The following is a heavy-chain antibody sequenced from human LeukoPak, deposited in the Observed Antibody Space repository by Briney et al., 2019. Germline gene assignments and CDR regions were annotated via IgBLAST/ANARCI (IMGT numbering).Heavy chain of an antibody. D-gene: IGHD4/OR15-4a*01. V-gene: IGHV1-69*04. Sequence: ASVKVSCKTSGGTFSSSAITWVRQAPGHGLEWMGRIIPVLNITSYAQKFQGRVTITADTSTSTVYMELSSLRSEETAVYYCARDQGLTAPPPYGLDVWGQGTTVIVSS. CDR3: ARDQGLTAPPPYGLDV. J-gene: IGHJ6*02. CDR1: GGTFSSSA. CDR2: IIPVLNIT.